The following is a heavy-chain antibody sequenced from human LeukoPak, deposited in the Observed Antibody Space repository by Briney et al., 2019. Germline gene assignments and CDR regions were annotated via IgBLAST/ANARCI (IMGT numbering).Heavy chain of an antibody. CDR1: GYTFTSYG. CDR2: IIPIFGTA. J-gene: IGHJ4*01. CDR3: ASEVVKYYYDSSGYYYADY. D-gene: IGHD3-22*01. V-gene: IGHV1-69*13. Sequence: SVKVSCKASGYTFTSYGISWVRQAPGRGLEWMGGIIPIFGTANYAQKFQGRVTITADESTSTAYMELSSLRSEDTAVYYCASEVVKYYYDSSGYYYADYWGQEPWSPSPQ.